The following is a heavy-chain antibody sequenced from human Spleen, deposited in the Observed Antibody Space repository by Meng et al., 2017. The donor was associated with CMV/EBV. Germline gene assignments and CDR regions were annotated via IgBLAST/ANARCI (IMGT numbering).Heavy chain of an antibody. CDR2: IYYSGST. CDR1: GGSISSGGYY. Sequence: LRLSCTVSGGSISSGGYYWSWIRQHPGKGLEWIGYIYYSGSTCYNPSLKSRVTISVDTSKNQFSLKLSSVTAADTAVYYCARGPGIAAAGYYWYFDLWGRGTLVTVSS. CDR3: ARGPGIAAAGYYWYFDL. V-gene: IGHV4-31*03. D-gene: IGHD6-13*01. J-gene: IGHJ2*01.